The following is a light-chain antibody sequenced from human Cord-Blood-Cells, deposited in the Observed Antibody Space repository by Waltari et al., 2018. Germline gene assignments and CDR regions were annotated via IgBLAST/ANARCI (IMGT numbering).Light chain of an antibody. J-gene: IGLJ3*02. Sequence: QSALTQPASVSGSPGQSITISCTGTSSDVGSYNLVSWYQQHPGQAPKLMIYEGSKRPSGVSNRFSGSKSGKTAARTIYGLHAEDEADYDCCSYAGSSNWVFGGGTKLTVV. CDR3: CSYAGSSNWV. CDR1: SSDVGSYNL. CDR2: EGS. V-gene: IGLV2-23*01.